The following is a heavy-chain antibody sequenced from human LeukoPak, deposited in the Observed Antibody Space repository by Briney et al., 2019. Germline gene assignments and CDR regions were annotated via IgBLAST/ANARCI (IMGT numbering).Heavy chain of an antibody. D-gene: IGHD5-24*01. CDR2: TSGSGGST. J-gene: IGHJ6*03. Sequence: PGGSLRLSCAASGFTFSSYAMSWVRQAPGKGLEWVSATSGSGGSTYYADSVKGRFTISRDNSKNTLYLQMNSLRAEDTAVYYCAKRDDSYYYYYMDVWGKGTTVTVSS. CDR3: AKRDDSYYYYYMDV. CDR1: GFTFSSYA. V-gene: IGHV3-23*01.